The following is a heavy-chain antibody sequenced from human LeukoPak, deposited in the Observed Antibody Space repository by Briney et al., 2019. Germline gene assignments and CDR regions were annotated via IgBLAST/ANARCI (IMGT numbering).Heavy chain of an antibody. CDR2: IYYSGST. Sequence: SETLSLTCTVSGGSISSYYWSWIRQPPGKGLEWIGYIYYSGSTNYNPSLKSRVTISVDTSKNQFSLKLSSVTAADTAVYSCARVDTAMVFNWFDPWGQGTLVTVSS. CDR1: GGSISSYY. D-gene: IGHD5-18*01. J-gene: IGHJ5*02. V-gene: IGHV4-59*01. CDR3: ARVDTAMVFNWFDP.